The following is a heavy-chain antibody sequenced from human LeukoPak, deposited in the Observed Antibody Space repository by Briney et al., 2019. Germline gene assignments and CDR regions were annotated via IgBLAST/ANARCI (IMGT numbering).Heavy chain of an antibody. CDR2: ISYDGSNK. D-gene: IGHD4-17*01. CDR1: GFTFSSYG. J-gene: IGHJ4*02. CDR3: AKGKSPTVTKY. V-gene: IGHV3-30*18. Sequence: PGGSWRLSCAASGFTFSSYGMHWFRKAPGKGLEWVAVISYDGSNKYYADSVKGRFTISRDNSKNTLYLQMNSLRAEDTAVYYCAKGKSPTVTKYWGQGTLVTVSS.